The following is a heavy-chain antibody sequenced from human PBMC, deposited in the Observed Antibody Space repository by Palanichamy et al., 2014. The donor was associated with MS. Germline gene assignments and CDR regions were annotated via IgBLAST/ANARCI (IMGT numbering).Heavy chain of an antibody. V-gene: IGHV3-48*03. Sequence: EVQLVEVWGRAWVQPGGSLRLSCAAPDSPSVVMKMNWVRQAPGKGLEWVSYISSSGSTIYYADSVKGRFTISRDNAKNSLYLQMNSLRAEDTAVYYCARFATNKAQMSEMATIKELGVDYWGQGTLVTVSS. D-gene: IGHD5-24*01. CDR3: ARFATNKAQMSEMATIKELGVDY. J-gene: IGHJ4*02. CDR2: ISSSGSTI. CDR1: DSPSVVMK.